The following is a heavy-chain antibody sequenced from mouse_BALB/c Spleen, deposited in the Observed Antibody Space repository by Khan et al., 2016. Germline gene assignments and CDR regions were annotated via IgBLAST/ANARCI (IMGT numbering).Heavy chain of an antibody. CDR1: GFTFSDFG. Sequence: EVELVESGGGLVQPGGSRKLSCAASGFTFSDFGMHWVRQAPEKGLEWVAYISSGSSAIYYEDTVKGRFTISRDNPKNTLFLQMTSLRSEDTAMYYCGRHYGNYERGWFAYWGQGTLVTVSA. D-gene: IGHD2-1*01. CDR2: ISSGSSAI. V-gene: IGHV5-17*02. CDR3: GRHYGNYERGWFAY. J-gene: IGHJ3*01.